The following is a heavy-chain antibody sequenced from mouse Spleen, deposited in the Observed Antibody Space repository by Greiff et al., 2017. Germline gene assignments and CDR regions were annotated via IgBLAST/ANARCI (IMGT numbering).Heavy chain of an antibody. CDR3: ARKEAGTGY. D-gene: IGHD4-1*01. V-gene: IGHV1-81*01. CDR2: IYPRSGNT. J-gene: IGHJ2*01. Sequence: VQVVESGAELARPGASVKLSCKASGYTFTSYGISWVKQRTGKGLEWIGAIYPRSGNTYYNEKFKGKATLTADKSSSTAYMELRSLTSEDSAVYFCARKEAGTGYWGQGTTLTVSS. CDR1: GYTFTSYG.